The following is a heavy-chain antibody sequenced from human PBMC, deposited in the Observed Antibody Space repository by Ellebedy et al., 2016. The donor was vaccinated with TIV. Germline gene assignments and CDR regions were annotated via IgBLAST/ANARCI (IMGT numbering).Heavy chain of an antibody. Sequence: PGGSLRLSCAAAGFNFRTYAMSWVRQAPGKGLEWVSAISGSGDDTYYLDSVKGRFIISRDNSKSTVYLQLDSLRAEDTAVYYCAKDRIRIAAPGAFDSWGQGALVTVSS. CDR1: GFNFRTYA. V-gene: IGHV3-23*01. J-gene: IGHJ4*02. CDR2: ISGSGDDT. D-gene: IGHD6-13*01. CDR3: AKDRIRIAAPGAFDS.